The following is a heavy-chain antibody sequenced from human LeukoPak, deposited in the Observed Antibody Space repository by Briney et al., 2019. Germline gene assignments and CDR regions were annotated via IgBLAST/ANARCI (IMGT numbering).Heavy chain of an antibody. Sequence: GGSLRLSCAASGFTFSDYYMNWVRQAPGKGLEWVSSISSSSSYIYYADSVKGRFTISRDNAKNSLYLQMNSLRAEDTAVYYCAREPPYCSSTSCYSGYYGMDVWGQGTTVTVSS. CDR2: ISSSSSYI. CDR3: AREPPYCSSTSCYSGYYGMDV. V-gene: IGHV3-21*01. J-gene: IGHJ6*02. D-gene: IGHD2-2*01. CDR1: GFTFSDYY.